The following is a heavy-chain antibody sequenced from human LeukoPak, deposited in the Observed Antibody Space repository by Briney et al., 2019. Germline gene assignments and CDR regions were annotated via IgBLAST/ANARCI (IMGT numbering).Heavy chain of an antibody. J-gene: IGHJ4*02. CDR1: GFTFSSYN. CDR3: AKDPCASRCYSCGEYAAY. Sequence: GGSLRLSCAASGFTFSSYNMSWVRQSPGKGLEWVSSMSGSGGSTYYADSVKGRFTISRDNSKNTLYLQMNSLRAEDTAVYYCAKDPCASRCYSCGEYAAYWGQGTLVTVSS. D-gene: IGHD2-15*01. CDR2: MSGSGGST. V-gene: IGHV3-23*01.